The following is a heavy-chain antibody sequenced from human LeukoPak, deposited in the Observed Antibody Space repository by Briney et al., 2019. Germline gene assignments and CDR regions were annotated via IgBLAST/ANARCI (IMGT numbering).Heavy chain of an antibody. CDR2: ISAYNGNT. D-gene: IGHD2-15*01. J-gene: IGHJ3*02. V-gene: IGHV1-18*01. CDR3: ASGYSAVGYCSAGSCYSAFDI. CDR1: GYTFTSYG. Sequence: ASVKVSCKASGYTFTSYGISWVRQAPGQGLEWMGWISAYNGNTNYAQKLQGRVTMTTDTSTSTAYMELRSLRSDDTAVYYCASGYSAVGYCSAGSCYSAFDIWGQGTMVTVSS.